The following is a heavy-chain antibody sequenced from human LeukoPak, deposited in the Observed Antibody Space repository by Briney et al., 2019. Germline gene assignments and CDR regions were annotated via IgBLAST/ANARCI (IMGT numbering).Heavy chain of an antibody. Sequence: SETLSLTCTVSGGSISSYYWSWIRQPPGKGLGWIGYIYYSGSTNYNPSLKSRVTISVDTSKNQFSLKLSSVTAADTAVYYCARGYSNYADYWGQGTLVTVSS. CDR3: ARGYSNYADY. V-gene: IGHV4-59*01. CDR1: GGSISSYY. J-gene: IGHJ4*02. D-gene: IGHD4-11*01. CDR2: IYYSGST.